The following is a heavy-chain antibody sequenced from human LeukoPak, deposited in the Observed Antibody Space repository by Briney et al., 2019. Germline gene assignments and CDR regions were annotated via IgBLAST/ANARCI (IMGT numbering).Heavy chain of an antibody. Sequence: GGSLRLSCAASGFTFSSYGMSWVRQAPGKGLEWVSSISSSSYIYYADSVKGRFTISRDNAKNSLYLQMNSLRAEDTAVYYCARDIGRKNKYDILTGYYYFDYWGQGTLVTVSS. CDR2: ISSSSYI. CDR3: ARDIGRKNKYDILTGYYYFDY. V-gene: IGHV3-21*01. CDR1: GFTFSSYG. J-gene: IGHJ4*02. D-gene: IGHD3-9*01.